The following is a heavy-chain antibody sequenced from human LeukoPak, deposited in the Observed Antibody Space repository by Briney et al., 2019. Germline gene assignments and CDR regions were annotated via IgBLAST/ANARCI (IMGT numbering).Heavy chain of an antibody. Sequence: GGSLRLSCVVSGYTFTSYAMCWVRQAPGKGLERVSYISAGDDSTHYAGSVKGRFTISRDKSKNTLYLQMNSLRAEDTAVYYCARSHYYNSNVPPDYWGQGTLVTVSS. V-gene: IGHV3-23*01. CDR1: GYTFTSYA. J-gene: IGHJ4*02. CDR2: ISAGDDST. CDR3: ARSHYYNSNVPPDY. D-gene: IGHD2/OR15-2a*01.